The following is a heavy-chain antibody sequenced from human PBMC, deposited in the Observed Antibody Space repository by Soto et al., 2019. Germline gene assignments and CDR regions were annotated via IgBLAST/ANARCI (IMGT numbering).Heavy chain of an antibody. CDR2: IYYSGTT. CDR1: GGSIRTDV. V-gene: IGHV4-59*01. J-gene: IGHJ5*02. Sequence: ETLSLSGTVSGGSIRTDVWGWIRQPPGKGLEWIGNIYYSGTTDYNPSLKSRVTLSVDASKNQFSLRLSSVTAADTAVYYCATSIGSGDYYWFDPWGPGTLVTVSS. CDR3: ATSIGSGDYYWFDP. D-gene: IGHD4-17*01.